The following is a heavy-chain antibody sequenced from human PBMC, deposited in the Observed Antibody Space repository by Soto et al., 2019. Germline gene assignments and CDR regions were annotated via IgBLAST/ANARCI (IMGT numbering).Heavy chain of an antibody. V-gene: IGHV4-39*01. CDR1: GGSTSSSDSY. J-gene: IGHJ5*02. Sequence: SETLSLTCTVSGGSTSSSDSYWGWIRQPPGKGLEWIGSNYYSGNPYYNPSLKSRVTTSVDKSKNQFSLKLRSVTAADTAVYYCARAVISTSPSFDPWGQGTLVTVSS. CDR2: NYYSGNP. CDR3: ARAVISTSPSFDP. D-gene: IGHD2-2*01.